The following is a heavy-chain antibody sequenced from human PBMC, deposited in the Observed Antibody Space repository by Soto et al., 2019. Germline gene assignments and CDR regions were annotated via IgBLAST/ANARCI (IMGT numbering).Heavy chain of an antibody. Sequence: PGGSVRLSCVGTGLNFDDFAMHWVRQAPGKGLEWVSGITWNSRVLAYADSVKGRFTISRDNARNSLYLQMDSLRDEDTAFYYCAKGKHDSWSPYYFDSWGQGTLVTVSS. V-gene: IGHV3-9*01. J-gene: IGHJ4*02. CDR2: ITWNSRVL. D-gene: IGHD3-3*01. CDR3: AKGKHDSWSPYYFDS. CDR1: GLNFDDFA.